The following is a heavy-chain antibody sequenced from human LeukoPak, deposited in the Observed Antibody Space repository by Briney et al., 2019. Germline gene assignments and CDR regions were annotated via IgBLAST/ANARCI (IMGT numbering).Heavy chain of an antibody. D-gene: IGHD3-22*01. J-gene: IGHJ3*02. CDR1: GGSMNRFY. CDR2: IYNNAKT. CDR3: AREAYYYDSSGYWDAFDI. V-gene: IGHV4-4*08. Sequence: PSETLSLTCSVSGGSMNRFYWSWIRQSPGKGLEWIGYIYNNAKTNYNASLKSRVTISVNTSKNQFSLKLTSVTAADTAVYYCAREAYYYDSSGYWDAFDIWGQGTMVTVSS.